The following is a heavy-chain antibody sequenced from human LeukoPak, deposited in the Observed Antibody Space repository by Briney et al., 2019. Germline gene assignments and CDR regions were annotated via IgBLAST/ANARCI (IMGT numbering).Heavy chain of an antibody. D-gene: IGHD3-10*01. Sequence: ASVTVSCKASGYTFTSYGISWVRQAPGEGLEWMGWISAYNGNTNYAQKLQGRVTMTTDTSTSTAYMELRSLRSDDTAVYYCARHVFAYGSGSYHFWFDPWGQGTLVTVSS. CDR2: ISAYNGNT. CDR3: ARHVFAYGSGSYHFWFDP. V-gene: IGHV1-18*01. J-gene: IGHJ5*02. CDR1: GYTFTSYG.